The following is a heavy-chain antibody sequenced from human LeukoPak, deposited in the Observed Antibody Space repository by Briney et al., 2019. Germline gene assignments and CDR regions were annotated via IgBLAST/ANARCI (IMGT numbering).Heavy chain of an antibody. V-gene: IGHV4-34*01. CDR2: INHSGST. D-gene: IGHD6-13*01. CDR3: ARGAAKDAFDI. J-gene: IGHJ3*02. CDR1: GGPFSGYY. Sequence: PSETLSLTCAVYGGPFSGYYWSWIRQPPGKGLEWIGEINHSGSTNYNPSLKSRVTISVDTSKNQFSLKLSSVTAADTAVYYCARGAAKDAFDIWGQGTMVTVSS.